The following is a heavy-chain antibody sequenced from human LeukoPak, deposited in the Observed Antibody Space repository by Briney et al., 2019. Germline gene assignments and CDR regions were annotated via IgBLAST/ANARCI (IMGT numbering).Heavy chain of an antibody. Sequence: SSETLSLTCTVSGGSISSYYWSWIRQPPGKGLEWGGYIYYSGSTNYNPSLKRRVTIAVVTSKNQFSLKLSSVTAADTAVYYWARDRNYDFWSGYYQEAFDIWGQGTMVTVSS. V-gene: IGHV4-59*01. CDR1: GGSISSYY. CDR2: IYYSGST. J-gene: IGHJ3*02. D-gene: IGHD3-3*01. CDR3: ARDRNYDFWSGYYQEAFDI.